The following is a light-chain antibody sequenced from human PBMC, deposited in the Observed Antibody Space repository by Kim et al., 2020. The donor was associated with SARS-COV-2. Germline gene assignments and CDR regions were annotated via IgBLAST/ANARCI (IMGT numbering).Light chain of an antibody. V-gene: IGLV2-14*03. Sequence: GHSIASSGTGTSSDVGGYDYVSWYQHHPGKAPKLMIFDVDKRPSGVSNRFSGSKSGNTASLTISRLQAADEADYYCISYTSSSTLVFGTGTKVTVL. J-gene: IGLJ1*01. CDR1: SSDVGGYDY. CDR3: ISYTSSSTLV. CDR2: DVD.